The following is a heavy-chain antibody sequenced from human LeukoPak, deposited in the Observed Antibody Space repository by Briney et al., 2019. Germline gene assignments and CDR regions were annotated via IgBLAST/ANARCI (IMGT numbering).Heavy chain of an antibody. V-gene: IGHV3-53*01. Sequence: PGGSLRLSCAASGFIVSSNYMTWVRQAPGKGLEWVSVIYTGGSTYYADSVKGRFTISRDNSKNTLYLQMNTLRAEDTAVYHCARKIRVVPPRNAFDIWGQGTMVTVSS. J-gene: IGHJ3*02. CDR2: IYTGGST. D-gene: IGHD3-3*01. CDR3: ARKIRVVPPRNAFDI. CDR1: GFIVSSNY.